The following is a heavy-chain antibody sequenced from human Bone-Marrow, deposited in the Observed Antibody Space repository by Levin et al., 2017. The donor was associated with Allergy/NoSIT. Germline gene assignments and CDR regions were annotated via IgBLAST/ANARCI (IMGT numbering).Heavy chain of an antibody. J-gene: IGHJ4*02. CDR1: EFSIKNSW. CDR3: TEEGRGMAHIF. D-gene: IGHD3-9*01. CDR2: IKSYTDGETA. Sequence: GGSLRLSCEVSEFSIKNSWMSWVRQAPGKGLEWIGHIKSYTDGETADYAAPVKGRFIISRDDSKNTMYLEMKNLMREDTAVYYCTEEGRGMAHIFWGQGTLVTVSS. V-gene: IGHV3-15*01.